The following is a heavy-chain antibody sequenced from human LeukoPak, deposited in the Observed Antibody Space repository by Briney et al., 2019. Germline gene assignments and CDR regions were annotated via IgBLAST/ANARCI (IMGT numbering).Heavy chain of an antibody. J-gene: IGHJ4*02. V-gene: IGHV3-53*05. CDR3: AREPSGTYWLDY. D-gene: IGHD1-26*01. CDR1: AFTFSSNY. CDR2: IYSAGST. Sequence: GGSLRLSCAASAFTFSSNYMSCVRQAPGKGLEGVSVIYSAGSTYSTDSVTGRFTISRDNSKNTLYLQMNSLRAEDTAVYYCAREPSGTYWLDYWGQGTLVTVSS.